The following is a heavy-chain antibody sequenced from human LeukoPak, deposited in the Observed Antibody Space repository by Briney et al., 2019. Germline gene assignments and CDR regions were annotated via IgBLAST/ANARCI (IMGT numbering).Heavy chain of an antibody. J-gene: IGHJ3*02. V-gene: IGHV3-23*01. Sequence: GGSLRLSCAASGFTFDDYGMSWVRQAPGKGLEWVSAISGSGGSTYYADSVKGRFTISRDNSKNTLYLQMNSLRAEDTAVYYCAKRQGGITMIVVVPGAFDIWGQGTMVTVSS. CDR2: ISGSGGST. CDR1: GFTFDDYG. D-gene: IGHD3-22*01. CDR3: AKRQGGITMIVVVPGAFDI.